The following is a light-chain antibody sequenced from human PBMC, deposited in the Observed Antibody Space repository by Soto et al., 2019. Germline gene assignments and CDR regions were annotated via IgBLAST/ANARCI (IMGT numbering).Light chain of an antibody. V-gene: IGKV3-15*01. Sequence: EIVMTQSPATLSVSPGERATLSCRASQSVSSNLAWYQQKPGQAPRLLIYGTSTRATGIPARFSGSGSGTEFPLTISSLQSADFAVYSCQQYNNWPPLTFGGGTKVEIK. CDR3: QQYNNWPPLT. CDR1: QSVSSN. J-gene: IGKJ4*01. CDR2: GTS.